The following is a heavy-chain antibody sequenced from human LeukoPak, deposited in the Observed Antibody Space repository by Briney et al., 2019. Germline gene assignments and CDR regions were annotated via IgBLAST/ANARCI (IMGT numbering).Heavy chain of an antibody. Sequence: GSSVKVSCKASGGTFSSYAISWVRQAPGQGLEWMGGIIPIFGTANYAQKFQGRVTITADKSTSTAYMELSSLRSDDTAVYYCATDRTFYDSSGYYYEPDAFDIWGQGTMVTVSS. D-gene: IGHD3-22*01. CDR1: GGTFSSYA. CDR2: IIPIFGTA. V-gene: IGHV1-69*06. J-gene: IGHJ3*02. CDR3: ATDRTFYDSSGYYYEPDAFDI.